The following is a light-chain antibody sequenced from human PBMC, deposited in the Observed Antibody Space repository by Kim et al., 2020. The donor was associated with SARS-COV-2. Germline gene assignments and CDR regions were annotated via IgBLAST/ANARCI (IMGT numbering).Light chain of an antibody. V-gene: IGKV3-15*01. CDR3: QQNYDWPWT. J-gene: IGKJ1*01. CDR1: QSISTN. CDR2: TAS. Sequence: EIVVTQSPATLSVSPGEGVTLSCRATQSISTNLGWYQQKPGQTPSLLIYTASTRATGIPARFSGSGSGTEFTLTISSLQSEAFVVYSGQQNYDWPWTFGQGTKLDI.